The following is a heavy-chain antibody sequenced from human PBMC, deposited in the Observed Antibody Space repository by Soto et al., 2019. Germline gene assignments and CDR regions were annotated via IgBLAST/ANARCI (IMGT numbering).Heavy chain of an antibody. J-gene: IGHJ4*02. V-gene: IGHV3-23*04. Sequence: EVQLVESGGGLVKPGGSLRLSCAASGFTFSSYAMSWVRQAPGKGLEWVPAISGSGGSTYYADSVKGRFTISRDNSKNTLYLQMNSLRAEDTAVYYCAKVPLGVMATTSVYWGQGTLVTVSS. D-gene: IGHD2-21*01. CDR2: ISGSGGST. CDR1: GFTFSSYA. CDR3: AKVPLGVMATTSVY.